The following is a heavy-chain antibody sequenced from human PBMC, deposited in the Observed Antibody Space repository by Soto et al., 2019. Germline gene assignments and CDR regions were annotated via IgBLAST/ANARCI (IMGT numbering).Heavy chain of an antibody. V-gene: IGHV3-48*01. CDR2: ISSSSSTI. CDR3: AREGGYSGSALLAAH. J-gene: IGHJ4*02. D-gene: IGHD5-12*01. Sequence: VQLVESGGGLVQPGGSLRLSCAASGFTFSSYSMNWVRQAPGKGLEWVSYISSSSSTIYYADSVKGRFTISRDNAKNSLYPQMNSLRAEDTAVYYCAREGGYSGSALLAAHWGQGTLVTVSS. CDR1: GFTFSSYS.